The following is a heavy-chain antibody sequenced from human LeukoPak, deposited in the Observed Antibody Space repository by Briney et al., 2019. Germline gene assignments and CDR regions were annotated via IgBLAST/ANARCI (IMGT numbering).Heavy chain of an antibody. J-gene: IGHJ6*02. CDR1: GFTFNDYA. CDR3: AKAPPAATNYYYGMDV. V-gene: IGHV3-23*01. CDR2: VSGRGDAT. D-gene: IGHD2-15*01. Sequence: GGSLRLSCAASGFTFNDYAMTWVRQAPGKGLEWVSAVSGRGDATYYADSVKGRFAISRDDSKNTLYLQMNSLRAEDTAVYHCAKAPPAATNYYYGMDVWGQGTTVTVSS.